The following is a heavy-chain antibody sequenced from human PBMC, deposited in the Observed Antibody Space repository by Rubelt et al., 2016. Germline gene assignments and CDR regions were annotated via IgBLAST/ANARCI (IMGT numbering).Heavy chain of an antibody. J-gene: IGHJ6*02. Sequence: GSGGSTYYADSVKGRFTISRDNSKNTLSLQMNSLRAEDTAVYYCARDRMATISDDFYVMDVWGQGTTVTVSS. CDR2: GSGGST. V-gene: IGHV3-23*01. D-gene: IGHD5-24*01. CDR3: ARDRMATISDDFYVMDV.